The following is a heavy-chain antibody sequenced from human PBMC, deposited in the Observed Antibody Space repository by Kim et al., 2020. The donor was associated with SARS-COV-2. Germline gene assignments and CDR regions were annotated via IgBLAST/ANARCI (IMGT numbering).Heavy chain of an antibody. J-gene: IGHJ4*02. Sequence: GGSLRLSCAASGFTFSGSAMHWVRQASGKGLEWVGRIRSKADSYSTAYAASVKGRFTVSRDDSKNMAYLQMNSLNTEDTAVYYCSTLYGSGSSVDYWGQGILVTVSS. CDR1: GFTFSGSA. CDR2: IRSKADSYST. V-gene: IGHV3-73*01. D-gene: IGHD3-10*01. CDR3: STLYGSGSSVDY.